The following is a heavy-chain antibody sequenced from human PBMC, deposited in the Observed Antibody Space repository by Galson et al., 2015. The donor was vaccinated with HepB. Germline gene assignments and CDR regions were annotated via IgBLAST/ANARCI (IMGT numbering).Heavy chain of an antibody. J-gene: IGHJ4*02. CDR3: SSRQSDY. D-gene: IGHD6-19*01. CDR1: GLTFSSHW. CDR2: IKPEGIEK. V-gene: IGHV3-7*03. Sequence: SLRLSCAASGLTFSSHWMTWVRQAPGKGLEWVANIKPEGIEKFYVDSVKGLFTISRDNAKNSLYLQMSSLRAEDTAVYYCSSRQSDYWGQGTLVTVSS.